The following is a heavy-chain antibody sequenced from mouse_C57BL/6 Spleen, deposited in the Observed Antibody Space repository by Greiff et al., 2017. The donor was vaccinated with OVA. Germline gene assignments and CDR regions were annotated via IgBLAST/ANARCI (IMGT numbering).Heavy chain of an antibody. D-gene: IGHD1-1*01. CDR3: ASRGYYGSSYDAMDY. J-gene: IGHJ4*01. V-gene: IGHV1-52*01. CDR2: IDPSDSET. Sequence: QVQLKQPGAELVRPGSSVKLSCKASGYTFTSYWMHWVKQRPIQGLEWIGNIDPSDSETHYNQKFKDKATLTVDKSSSTAYMQLSSLTSEDSAVYYCASRGYYGSSYDAMDYWGQGTSVTVSS. CDR1: GYTFTSYW.